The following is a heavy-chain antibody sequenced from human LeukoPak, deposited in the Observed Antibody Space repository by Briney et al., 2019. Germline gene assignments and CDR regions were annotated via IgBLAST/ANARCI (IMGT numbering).Heavy chain of an antibody. J-gene: IGHJ3*02. D-gene: IGHD3-3*01. Sequence: GGSLRLSCAASGFTFSSYAMSWVRQAPGKGLEWVSSISTMSTYTHYADSVKGRFTISRDNAKNSLYLEMNSLRAEDTAVYYCTRDGTYSDSWSGPFPFDMWGKGTMVTVSS. V-gene: IGHV3-21*01. CDR2: ISTMSTYT. CDR1: GFTFSSYA. CDR3: TRDGTYSDSWSGPFPFDM.